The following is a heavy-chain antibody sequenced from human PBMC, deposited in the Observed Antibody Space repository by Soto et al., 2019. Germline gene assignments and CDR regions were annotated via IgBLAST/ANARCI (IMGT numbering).Heavy chain of an antibody. CDR2: IYYSGST. J-gene: IGHJ4*02. CDR3: ARPSGSYLYYFDY. CDR1: GGSISSSYYY. Sequence: QLQLQESGPGLVKPSETLSLTCTVSGGSISSSYYYWGWIRQPPGKGLEWIGSIYYSGSTYYNPSLKVRGPXSXNXXTNQFSLKLRSVTAADAAVYYCARPSGSYLYYFDYWGQGTLVTVSS. V-gene: IGHV4-39*01. D-gene: IGHD1-26*01.